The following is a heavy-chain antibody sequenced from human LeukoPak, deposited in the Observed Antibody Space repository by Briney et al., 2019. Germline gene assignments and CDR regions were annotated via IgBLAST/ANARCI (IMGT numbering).Heavy chain of an antibody. CDR3: SSTYDSNGWLFDY. J-gene: IGHJ4*02. CDR2: IGSKTNRYAT. V-gene: IGHV3-73*01. D-gene: IGHD3-22*01. CDR1: GFTFSGSA. Sequence: GVSLKLSCAASGFTFSGSAMHCVRRASGKGLEWVGRIGSKTNRYATTYAASVKGRFTISRDDSKNTTYLQMNSLKTEDTAVYYCSSTYDSNGWLFDYWGQGTLVTVSS.